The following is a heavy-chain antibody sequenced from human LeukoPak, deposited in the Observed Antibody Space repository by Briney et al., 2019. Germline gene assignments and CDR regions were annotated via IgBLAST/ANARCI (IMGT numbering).Heavy chain of an antibody. V-gene: IGHV4-4*07. J-gene: IGHJ5*02. CDR3: ARDDSYGYNWFDP. CDR1: GGSISSYY. Sequence: SETLSLTCTVSGGSISSYYWSWSRQPAGKGLEGIGRIYTSGSTNYNPSLKSRVTMSVDTSKNQFSLKLSSVPAADTAVYYCARDDSYGYNWFDPWGQGTLVTVSS. D-gene: IGHD5-18*01. CDR2: IYTSGST.